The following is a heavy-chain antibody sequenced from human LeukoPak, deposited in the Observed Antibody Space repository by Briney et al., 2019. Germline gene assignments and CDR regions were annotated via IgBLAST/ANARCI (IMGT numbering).Heavy chain of an antibody. J-gene: IGHJ4*02. CDR1: GFSISGGYY. CDR3: ARIVQITGTIPH. D-gene: IGHD1-1*01. V-gene: IGHV4-38-2*02. CDR2: IYHSGNT. Sequence: SETLSLTCSVSGFSISGGYYWGWIRQPPGKGLEWLGSIYHSGNTDYNPSPKSRVTISVDTAKNKFFLRLGSVTAADTAVYYCARIVQITGTIPHWGQGTLVTVSS.